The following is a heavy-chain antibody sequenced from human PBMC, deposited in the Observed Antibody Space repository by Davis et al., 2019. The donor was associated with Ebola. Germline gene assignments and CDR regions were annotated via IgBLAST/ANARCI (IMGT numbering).Heavy chain of an antibody. CDR3: ERGGLLWFGDNYYYGMDV. Sequence: AASVKVSCKTSGYTFTGYYIHWVRQAPGQGLEWMGRINPNSGGSNFAQRFQGRVTMTRDTSISTAYMELSRLRSDDTVVYYCERGGLLWFGDNYYYGMDVWGQGTTVTVSS. V-gene: IGHV1-2*05. CDR1: GYTFTGYY. CDR2: INPNSGGS. J-gene: IGHJ6*02. D-gene: IGHD3-10*01.